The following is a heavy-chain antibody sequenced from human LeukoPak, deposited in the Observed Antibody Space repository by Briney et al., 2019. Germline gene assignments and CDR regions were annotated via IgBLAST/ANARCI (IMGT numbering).Heavy chain of an antibody. CDR1: GGSISSSSYY. CDR2: IYYSGST. J-gene: IGHJ3*02. CDR3: ARLGAGFGELYAFAI. D-gene: IGHD3-10*01. Sequence: SETLSLTCTVSGGSISSSSYYWGWIRQPPGKGLEWIGSIYYSGSTYYNPSLKSRITIFVDTSRNQFSLKLSSVTAADTAVYYCARLGAGFGELYAFAIWGQGTMVTVSS. V-gene: IGHV4-39*01.